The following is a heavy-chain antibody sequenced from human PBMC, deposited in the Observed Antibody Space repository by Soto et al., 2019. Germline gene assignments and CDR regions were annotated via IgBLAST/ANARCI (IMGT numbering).Heavy chain of an antibody. Sequence: PGGSLRLSCAASGFTFSSHTMNWVRQAPGKGLEWVSYITSKSTTIKYADSVKGRFTVSRDNAKNSLYLQLNSLRDEDTAVYYCAREMGACSDSSCYPGPYDSWGQGTLVTVSS. CDR2: ITSKSTTI. CDR3: AREMGACSDSSCYPGPYDS. V-gene: IGHV3-48*02. CDR1: GFTFSSHT. J-gene: IGHJ5*02. D-gene: IGHD3-16*01.